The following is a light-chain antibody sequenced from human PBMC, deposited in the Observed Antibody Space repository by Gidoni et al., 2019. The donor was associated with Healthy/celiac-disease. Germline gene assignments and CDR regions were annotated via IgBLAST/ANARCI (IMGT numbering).Light chain of an antibody. CDR2: YAS. Sequence: DIVLTQSPATLSLSPGERATLSCRASQSVSSYLAWYQQKPGQAPRLLIYYASNRATGIPARFSGSGSGRDVTLTISSLEPEDFAVYYCQQRSNWPPWTFGQGTKVEIK. V-gene: IGKV3-11*02. J-gene: IGKJ1*01. CDR1: QSVSSY. CDR3: QQRSNWPPWT.